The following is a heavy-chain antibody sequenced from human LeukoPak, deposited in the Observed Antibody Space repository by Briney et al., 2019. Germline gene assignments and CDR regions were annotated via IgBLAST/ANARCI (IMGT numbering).Heavy chain of an antibody. V-gene: IGHV4-34*01. J-gene: IGHJ4*02. Sequence: SETLSLTCAVYGGSFSGYYWSWIRQPPGKGLEWIGEINHSGSTNYNPSLKSRVTISVDTSKNQFTLKLSSVTAADTAVYYCARAGLRPQKRYCSGGSCYSGVRGNYFDYWGQGTLVTVSS. CDR3: ARAGLRPQKRYCSGGSCYSGVRGNYFDY. CDR2: INHSGST. CDR1: GGSFSGYY. D-gene: IGHD2-15*01.